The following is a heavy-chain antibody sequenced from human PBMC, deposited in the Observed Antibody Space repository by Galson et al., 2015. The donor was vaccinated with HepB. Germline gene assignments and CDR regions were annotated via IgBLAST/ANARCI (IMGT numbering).Heavy chain of an antibody. D-gene: IGHD5-24*01. J-gene: IGHJ6*02. CDR2: INPNSGGT. CDR3: ARVEMATTSLWYYYDGMDV. CDR1: GYTFIGYY. Sequence: SVKVSCKASGYTFIGYYMHWVRQAPGHGLEWMGRINPNSGGTDYARKFQGRVTMTRDTSIRTAYMELSRLRSDDTAVYFCARVEMATTSLWYYYDGMDVWGQGTTVTVSS. V-gene: IGHV1-2*06.